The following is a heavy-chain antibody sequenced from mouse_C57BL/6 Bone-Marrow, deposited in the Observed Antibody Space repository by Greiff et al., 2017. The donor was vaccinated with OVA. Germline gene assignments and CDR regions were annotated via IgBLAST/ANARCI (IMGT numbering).Heavy chain of an antibody. CDR2: IHPNSGST. Sequence: VQLQQPGAELVKPGASVKLSCKASGYTFTSYWMHWVKQRPGQGLEWIGMIHPNSGSTNYNEKFKSKATLTVDKSSSTAYMQRSSLTSEDSAVYYCARGIYDGYYGYWYFDVWGTGTTVTVSS. D-gene: IGHD2-3*01. V-gene: IGHV1-64*01. CDR1: GYTFTSYW. CDR3: ARGIYDGYYGYWYFDV. J-gene: IGHJ1*03.